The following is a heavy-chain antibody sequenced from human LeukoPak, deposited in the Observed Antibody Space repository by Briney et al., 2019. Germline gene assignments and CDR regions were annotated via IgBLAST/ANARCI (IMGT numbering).Heavy chain of an antibody. Sequence: GGSLRLSCAASGFTFSDSWMSWVRQAPGKGLEWVANIKQDGSDRYYADSVKGRFTISRDNAKNSLYLQMNSLRVDDTAVYYCATYINWVAGDVWGQGTTVTVSS. V-gene: IGHV3-7*01. CDR3: ATYINWVAGDV. D-gene: IGHD1-1*01. CDR2: IKQDGSDR. CDR1: GFTFSDSW. J-gene: IGHJ6*02.